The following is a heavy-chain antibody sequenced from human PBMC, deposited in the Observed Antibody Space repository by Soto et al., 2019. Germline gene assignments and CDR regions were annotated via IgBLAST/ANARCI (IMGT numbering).Heavy chain of an antibody. D-gene: IGHD3-3*02. J-gene: IGHJ3*02. CDR1: GGSISGADYY. Sequence: QVQLQESGPGLVKPSQTLSLSCTVSGGSISGADYYWSWIRQHPERGMVWIGYIYYTGTAYYSSASRRRDIISVDTSKNQFSLSLSSVTAADAAVYCCARVGISSSDAFDIWGQGTMVTVSS. V-gene: IGHV4-31*03. CDR3: ARVGISSSDAFDI. CDR2: IYYTGTA.